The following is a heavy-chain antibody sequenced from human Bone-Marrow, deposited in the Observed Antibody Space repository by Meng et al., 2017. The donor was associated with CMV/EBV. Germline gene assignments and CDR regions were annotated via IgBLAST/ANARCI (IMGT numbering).Heavy chain of an antibody. CDR1: GFTFNIYA. J-gene: IGHJ4*02. Sequence: GESLKISCAGSGFTFNIYALTWVRQAPGKGLEWVSSISGRGDVTFYADSVKGRFTISRDNAKNSLYLQMNSLRAEDTAVYYCARASYYYDSSGYYSSYYFDYWGQGTLVTVSS. CDR2: ISGRGDVT. CDR3: ARASYYYDSSGYYSSYYFDY. D-gene: IGHD3-22*01. V-gene: IGHV3-23*01.